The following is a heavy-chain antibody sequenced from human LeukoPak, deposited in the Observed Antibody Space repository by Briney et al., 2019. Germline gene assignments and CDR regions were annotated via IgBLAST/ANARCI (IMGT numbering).Heavy chain of an antibody. D-gene: IGHD1-26*01. CDR3: ARSGSYYENPWFDP. J-gene: IGHJ5*02. CDR1: GGSISSGDYY. V-gene: IGHV4-31*03. Sequence: SQTLSLTCTVSGGSISSGDYYWRWIRQHPGKGLEWIGYIHYSGSTYYNPSLKSRVTISVDTSKNQFSLKLTSVTAADTAVYYCARSGSYYENPWFDPWGQGTLVTVSS. CDR2: IHYSGST.